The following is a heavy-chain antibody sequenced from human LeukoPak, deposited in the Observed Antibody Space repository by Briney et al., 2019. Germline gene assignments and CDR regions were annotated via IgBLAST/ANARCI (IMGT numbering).Heavy chain of an antibody. CDR1: GYTFTGYY. CDR3: ARDQVLLWFGETTDAFDI. V-gene: IGHV1-2*02. CDR2: IIPNTGGT. Sequence: ASVKVSCKASGYTFTGYYMHWVRQAPGQGLEWMGWIIPNTGGTNYAQKFQGRVTMTRDTSISTAYMELSRLRSDDMAVYYCARDQVLLWFGETTDAFDIWGQGTMVTVSS. J-gene: IGHJ3*02. D-gene: IGHD3-10*01.